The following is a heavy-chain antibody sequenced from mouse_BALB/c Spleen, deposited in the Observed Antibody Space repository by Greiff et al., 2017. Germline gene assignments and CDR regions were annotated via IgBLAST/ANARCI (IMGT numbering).Heavy chain of an antibody. J-gene: IGHJ2*01. CDR1: GFTFSSYG. Sequence: EVQRVESGGGLVQPGGSLKLSCAASGFTFSSYGMSWVRQTPDKRLELVATINSNGGSTYYPDSVKGRFTISRDNAKNTLYMQMSSLKSEDTAMYYYARTGTGDFDYWGQGTTLTVSS. D-gene: IGHD4-1*01. V-gene: IGHV5-6-3*01. CDR2: INSNGGST. CDR3: ARTGTGDFDY.